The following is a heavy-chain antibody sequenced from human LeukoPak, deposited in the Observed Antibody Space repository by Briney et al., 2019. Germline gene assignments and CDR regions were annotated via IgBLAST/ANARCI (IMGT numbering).Heavy chain of an antibody. CDR1: GFTVSAYY. CDR2: LFGGGTI. J-gene: IGHJ4*02. D-gene: IGHD1-1*01. CDR3: ARGPRVATYYYLDY. Sequence: PGGSLRLSCAASGFTVSAYYMSWVRQAPGKGLEWVSVLFGGGTIYYADSVNGRFTISRDNSKNTLYLQLNSLRAEDTAVYYCARGPRVATYYYLDYWGQGTLVTVSS. V-gene: IGHV3-53*01.